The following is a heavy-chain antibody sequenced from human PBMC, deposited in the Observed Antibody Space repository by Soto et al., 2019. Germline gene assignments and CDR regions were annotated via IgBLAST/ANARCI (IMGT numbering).Heavy chain of an antibody. CDR1: GFTFSSYG. CDR2: IRGSGGGT. J-gene: IGHJ4*02. V-gene: IGHV3-23*01. D-gene: IGHD6-13*01. CDR3: AKGEAAAVSSYFDY. Sequence: PGGSLRLSCAASGFTFSSYGMTWVRQAPGKGLEWLSSIRGSGGGTTYADSVQGRFTISRDNSKNTLYLQMKSLRADDTAVYYCAKGEAAAVSSYFDYWGQGTLVTVSS.